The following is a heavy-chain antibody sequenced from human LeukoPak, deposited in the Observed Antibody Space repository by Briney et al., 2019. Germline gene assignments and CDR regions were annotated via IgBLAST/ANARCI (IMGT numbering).Heavy chain of an antibody. CDR1: GGSVSSGSYY. V-gene: IGHV4-61*01. CDR3: ARGRSSRYFQH. Sequence: SETLSLTCTVSGGSVSSGSYYWSWIRQPPGKGLEWIGYIYYSGSTNYNPSLKSRVTISVDTSKNQFSLKLSSVTAADTAVYYCARGRSSRYFQHWGQGTLVTVSS. J-gene: IGHJ1*01. CDR2: IYYSGST.